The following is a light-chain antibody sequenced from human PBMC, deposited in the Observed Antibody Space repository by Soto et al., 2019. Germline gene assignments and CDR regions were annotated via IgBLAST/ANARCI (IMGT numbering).Light chain of an antibody. V-gene: IGLV3-1*01. Sequence: SYELTQPPSVSVSPGQTASITCSGDKLGDKYACWYQQKPGQSPVLVIYQDSKRPSGIPERFSGSHSGNTATLTISGTQAMDEADYYCQAWDSSTPYVVFGGGTQLTVL. CDR2: QDS. CDR3: QAWDSSTPYVV. CDR1: KLGDKY. J-gene: IGLJ2*01.